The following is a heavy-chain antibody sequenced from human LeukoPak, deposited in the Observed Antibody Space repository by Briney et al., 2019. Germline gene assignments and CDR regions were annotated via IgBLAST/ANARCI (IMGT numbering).Heavy chain of an antibody. V-gene: IGHV4-59*01. D-gene: IGHD6-13*01. Sequence: PSETLSLTCTVSGASITSYYWSWIRQPPGKGLEWIGYIYYSGSTNYNPSLKSRVTISADTSKNQFSLKLSSVTAADTAVYYCARNIAGIAAAGIYYGGQGTLVTVSS. CDR1: GASITSYY. CDR2: IYYSGST. CDR3: ARNIAGIAAAGIYY. J-gene: IGHJ4*02.